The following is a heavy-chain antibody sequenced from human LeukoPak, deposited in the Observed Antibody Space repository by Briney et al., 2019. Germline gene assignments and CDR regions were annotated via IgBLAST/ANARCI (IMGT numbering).Heavy chain of an antibody. Sequence: PSETLFLTCTVSGGSISSSRCYWGWIRQPPGKGLEWIGSIYYSGTTYYNPSLKSRAPISVDTSKTQFSLKLSSVTAAATAIYYCARLLSIAEAFDIWGQGTMVTVSS. V-gene: IGHV4-39*01. D-gene: IGHD2/OR15-2a*01. CDR1: GGSISSSRCY. J-gene: IGHJ3*02. CDR2: IYYSGTT. CDR3: ARLLSIAEAFDI.